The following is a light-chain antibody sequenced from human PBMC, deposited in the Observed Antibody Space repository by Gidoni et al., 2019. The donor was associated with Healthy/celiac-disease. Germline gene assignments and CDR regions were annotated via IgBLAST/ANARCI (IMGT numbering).Light chain of an antibody. CDR2: LNSDGSH. V-gene: IGLV4-69*01. Sequence: QLVLTQSPSASASLGASVKLTCTLSSWHSSYAIAWHQQQPEKGPRYLMKLNSDGSHSKGDGIPDRFSGSSSGAERYLTISSLQSEDEADYYCQTWGTLVVFGGGTKLTVL. J-gene: IGLJ2*01. CDR1: SWHSSYA. CDR3: QTWGTLVV.